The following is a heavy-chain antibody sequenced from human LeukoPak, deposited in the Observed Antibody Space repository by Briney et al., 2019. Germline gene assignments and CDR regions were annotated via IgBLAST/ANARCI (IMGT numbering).Heavy chain of an antibody. Sequence: SETLSLTCAVYGGSFSGYHWSWIRQPPGKGLEWIGEINHSGSTNYNPSLKSRVTISVDTSKNQFSLKLSSVTAADTAVYYCARGSGYSGYRPFDYWGQGTLVTVSS. CDR3: ARGSGYSGYRPFDY. CDR2: INHSGST. V-gene: IGHV4-34*01. CDR1: GGSFSGYH. D-gene: IGHD5-12*01. J-gene: IGHJ4*02.